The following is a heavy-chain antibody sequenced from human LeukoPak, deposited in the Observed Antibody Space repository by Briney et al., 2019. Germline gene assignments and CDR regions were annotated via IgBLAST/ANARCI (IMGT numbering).Heavy chain of an antibody. V-gene: IGHV3-11*04. D-gene: IGHD3-9*01. Sequence: PGGSLRLSCSASGFTFSDYYMSWIRQAPGKGLEWVSYISSSGSTMYYADSVKGRFTISRDNAKNSLYLQMNSLRAEDTAVYYCARDTDILTGYTDYWGQGTLVTVSS. CDR2: ISSSGSTM. J-gene: IGHJ4*02. CDR1: GFTFSDYY. CDR3: ARDTDILTGYTDY.